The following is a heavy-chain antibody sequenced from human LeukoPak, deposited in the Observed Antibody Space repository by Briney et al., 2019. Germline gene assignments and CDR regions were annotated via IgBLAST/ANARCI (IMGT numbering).Heavy chain of an antibody. CDR2: INPNSGGT. Sequence: ASVKVSCKASGYTFTGYYMHWVRQAPGQGLEWMGWINPNSGGTNYAQKFQGRVTMTRDTSISTAYMELSRLRSDDTAVYYCARIGYCSSTSCYPGAFDIWGQGTMVTVSS. CDR1: GYTFTGYY. J-gene: IGHJ3*02. D-gene: IGHD2-2*01. V-gene: IGHV1-2*02. CDR3: ARIGYCSSTSCYPGAFDI.